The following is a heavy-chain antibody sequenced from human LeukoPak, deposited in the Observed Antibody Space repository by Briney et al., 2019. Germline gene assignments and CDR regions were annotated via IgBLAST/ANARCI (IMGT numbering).Heavy chain of an antibody. CDR1: GFTVSSYG. J-gene: IGHJ3*01. CDR3: AKARIAAAGTGAFDV. CDR2: FSATDGSA. D-gene: IGHD6-13*01. V-gene: IGHV3-23*01. Sequence: GGSLRLSCAASGFTVSSYGMTWVRQAPGKGLEWVSAFSATDGSAQYAESVKGRFTISRDNSKSSLYLQMNSLRDEDTAVYYCAKARIAAAGTGAFDVWGQGTMVTVSS.